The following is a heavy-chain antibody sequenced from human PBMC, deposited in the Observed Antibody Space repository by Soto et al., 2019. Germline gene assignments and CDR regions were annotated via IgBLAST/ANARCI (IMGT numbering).Heavy chain of an antibody. CDR1: GGSISSGGYY. CDR3: ARENVDTAMVDY. V-gene: IGHV4-31*03. Sequence: QVQLQESGPGLVKPSQTLSLTYTVSGGSISSGGYYWSWIRQHPGKGLEWIGYIYYSGSTYYNPSLKSRVTISVDTSKNQFSLKLSSVTAADTAVYYCARENVDTAMVDYWGQGTLVTVSS. D-gene: IGHD5-18*01. J-gene: IGHJ4*02. CDR2: IYYSGST.